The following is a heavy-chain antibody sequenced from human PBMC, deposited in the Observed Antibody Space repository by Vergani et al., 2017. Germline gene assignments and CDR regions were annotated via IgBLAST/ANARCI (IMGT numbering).Heavy chain of an antibody. V-gene: IGHV4-59*01. CDR3: ARVGQQXVPRYYYYYYYMDV. J-gene: IGHJ6*03. CDR1: GGSISSYY. D-gene: IGHD6-13*01. CDR2: IYYSGST. Sequence: QVQLQESGPGLVKPSETLSLTCTVSGGSISSYYWSWIRQPPGKGLEWIGYIYYSGSTNYNPSLKSRVTISVDTSKNQFSLKLSSVTAADTAVYYCARVGQQXVPRYYYYYYYMDVWGKGTTVTVSS.